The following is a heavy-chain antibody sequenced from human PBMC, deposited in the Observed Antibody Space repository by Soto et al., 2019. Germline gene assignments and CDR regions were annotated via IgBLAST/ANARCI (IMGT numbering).Heavy chain of an antibody. V-gene: IGHV3-15*07. D-gene: IGHD3-10*01. J-gene: IGHJ4*02. CDR2: IKSKTDGGTA. Sequence: GGSLRLSCAASGFTFSKAWINWVRQVPGKGLEWVGRIKSKTDGGTADYAAPVKGRFAVSRDYSKNMVYLQMNSLKTEDTCIYFCTTDSYSSTIIVRFDYWGQGTEVTVSS. CDR1: GFTFSKAW. CDR3: TTDSYSSTIIVRFDY.